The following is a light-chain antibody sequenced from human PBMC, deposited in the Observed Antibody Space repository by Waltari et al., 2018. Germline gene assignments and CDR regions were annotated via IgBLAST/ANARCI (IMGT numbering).Light chain of an antibody. CDR1: QTIGRS. Sequence: ETVLTQSPATLSVSPGERATLSWRTSQTIGRSLAWYQQNPGQAPRLVLYGASIRATGIPARFSGSGSETEFALTISGLQSEDFAVYYCQQYNNWPPGTFGQGTKVEI. V-gene: IGKV3-15*01. CDR2: GAS. CDR3: QQYNNWPPGT. J-gene: IGKJ1*01.